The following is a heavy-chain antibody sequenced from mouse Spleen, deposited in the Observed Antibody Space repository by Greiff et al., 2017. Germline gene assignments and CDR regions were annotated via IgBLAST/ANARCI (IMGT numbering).Heavy chain of an antibody. D-gene: IGHD2-12*01. J-gene: IGHJ3*01. CDR2: ITHSGET. Sequence: QVQLQQSGPGLVKPSQSLFLTCSITGFPITSGYYWIWIRQSPGKPLEWMGYITHSGETFYNPSLQSPISITRETSKNQFFLQLNSVTTEDTAMYYCAGDPLRQGFAYWGQGTLVTVSA. V-gene: IGHV12-3*01. CDR1: GFPITSGYY. CDR3: AGDPLRQGFAY.